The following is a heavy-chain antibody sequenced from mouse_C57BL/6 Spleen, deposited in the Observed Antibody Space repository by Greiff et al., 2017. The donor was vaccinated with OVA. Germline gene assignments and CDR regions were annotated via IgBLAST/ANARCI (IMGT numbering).Heavy chain of an antibody. CDR3: AGRDTTVEADYAMDY. CDR1: GYTFTSYC. J-gene: IGHJ4*01. V-gene: IGHV1-5*01. Sequence: VQLQQSGTVLARPGASVKMSCTTSGYTFTSYCMHWVKQRPGPGLEWIGAIYPGNGDTSYTQKFKGKANLTAVPSASTAYMELSSLTNEDSAVYDCAGRDTTVEADYAMDYWGQGTSVTVSS. CDR2: IYPGNGDT. D-gene: IGHD1-1*01.